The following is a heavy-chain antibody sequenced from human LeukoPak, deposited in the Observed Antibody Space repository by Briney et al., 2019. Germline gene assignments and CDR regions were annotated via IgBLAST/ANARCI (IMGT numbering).Heavy chain of an antibody. V-gene: IGHV3-23*01. CDR3: AKGSGGWGSSIDY. CDR2: TSGSSGNT. D-gene: IGHD2-15*01. Sequence: GGSLRLSCAASGFTFSSYAMSWVRQAPGKGLEWVSTTSGSSGNTYYADSVKGRFTFSRDNSKNTLYLQMNSLRAEDTAVYYCAKGSGGWGSSIDYWGQGTLVTVSS. CDR1: GFTFSSYA. J-gene: IGHJ4*02.